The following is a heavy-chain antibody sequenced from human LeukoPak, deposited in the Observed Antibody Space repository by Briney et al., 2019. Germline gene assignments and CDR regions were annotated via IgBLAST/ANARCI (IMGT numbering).Heavy chain of an antibody. V-gene: IGHV3-48*04. CDR2: ISSSSSTI. CDR1: GFTFSSYS. Sequence: PGGSLRLSCAASGFTFSSYSMNWVRQAPGKGLEWVSYISSSSSTIYYADSVKGRFTISRDNAKNSLYLQMNSLRAEDTAVYYCARDRGYYDLGVWGQGTLVTVSS. D-gene: IGHD1-26*01. CDR3: ARDRGYYDLGV. J-gene: IGHJ4*02.